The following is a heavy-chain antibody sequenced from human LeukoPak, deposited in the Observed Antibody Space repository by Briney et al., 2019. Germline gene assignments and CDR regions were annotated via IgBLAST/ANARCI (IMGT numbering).Heavy chain of an antibody. CDR1: GFTFSTYS. Sequence: PGGSLRLSCAASGFTFSTYSMNWVRQAPGKGLEWVSSISRSNNVIYYADSIKGRFTISRDSAKNSLYLQMNSLSAEDTAVYYCARDMSSGWYAADYWGQGTLVTVSS. D-gene: IGHD6-19*01. CDR3: ARDMSSGWYAADY. V-gene: IGHV3-21*04. J-gene: IGHJ4*02. CDR2: ISRSNNVI.